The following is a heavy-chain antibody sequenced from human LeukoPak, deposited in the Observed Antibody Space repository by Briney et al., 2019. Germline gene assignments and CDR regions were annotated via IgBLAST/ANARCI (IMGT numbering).Heavy chain of an antibody. Sequence: ASVKVSCKASGYTFTSYYMHWVRQAPGQGLEWMGIINPSGGSTSYAQKFPGRVTMTRDKSTSTVYMELSSLRSEDTAVYYCARGGGPGIAAAGISRGYNWFDPWGQGTLVTVSS. CDR3: ARGGGPGIAAAGISRGYNWFDP. CDR2: INPSGGST. CDR1: GYTFTSYY. V-gene: IGHV1-46*01. J-gene: IGHJ5*02. D-gene: IGHD6-13*01.